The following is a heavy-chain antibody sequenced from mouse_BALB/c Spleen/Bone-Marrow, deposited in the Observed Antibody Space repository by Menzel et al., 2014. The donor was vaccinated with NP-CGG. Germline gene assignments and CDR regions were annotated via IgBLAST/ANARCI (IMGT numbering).Heavy chain of an antibody. J-gene: IGHJ2*01. CDR2: INPGSGYT. CDR1: GYNFDRET. CDR3: ARGDY. Sequence: VKLMESGAALAIHGASVKMSCKGSGYNFDRETVHWVKQSPGQGLEWIGYINPGSGYTNYSQKFKDKATFTADNSATTAYMQLSSLTSEDSAVYYCARGDYWGQGTTLTVSS. V-gene: IGHV1-4*01.